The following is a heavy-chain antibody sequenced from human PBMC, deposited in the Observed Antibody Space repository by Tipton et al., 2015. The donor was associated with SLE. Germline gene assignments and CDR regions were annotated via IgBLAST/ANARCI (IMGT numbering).Heavy chain of an antibody. V-gene: IGHV4-38-2*02. Sequence: TLSLTCTVSGYSISSGFYWAWIRQPPGKGLEWIGFIYQRGSTYYTRGSTYYNPSLKSRVTISVDTSKNQFSLKLRSVTAADTAVYYCARAAGRDGYSSSWAPFDYWGQGTLVAVSS. J-gene: IGHJ4*02. CDR3: ARAAGRDGYSSSWAPFDY. CDR1: GYSISSGFY. D-gene: IGHD6-13*01. CDR2: IYQRGSTYYTRGST.